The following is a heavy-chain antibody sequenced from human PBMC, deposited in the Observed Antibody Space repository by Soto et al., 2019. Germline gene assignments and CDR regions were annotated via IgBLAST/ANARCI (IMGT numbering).Heavy chain of an antibody. CDR3: GRGRSGQIVIFY. Sequence: GSVKVSCKTSGYTFTGHYIHWVRQAPQQGPEWMGEIGPEGGATRSSEKFRGRVTMTMDTSITTVYMELRNLSPDDTAVYYCGRGRSGQIVIFYWGQGTPVTVSS. V-gene: IGHV1-2*02. CDR2: IGPEGGAT. J-gene: IGHJ4*02. D-gene: IGHD1-26*01. CDR1: GYTFTGHY.